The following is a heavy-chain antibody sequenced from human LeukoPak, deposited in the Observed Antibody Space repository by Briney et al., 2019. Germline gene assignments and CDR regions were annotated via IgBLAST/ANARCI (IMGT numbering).Heavy chain of an antibody. D-gene: IGHD3-22*01. CDR1: GYTFTSYG. J-gene: IGHJ4*02. CDR2: ISAYNGNT. Sequence: ASVKVSCKASGYTFTSYGISWVRQAPGQGLEWMGWISAYNGNTNYAQKLQGRVTMTTDTSTSTAYMELRSLRSDDTAVYYCARDRCYDSSGYYHFDYWGQGTLVTVSS. V-gene: IGHV1-18*01. CDR3: ARDRCYDSSGYYHFDY.